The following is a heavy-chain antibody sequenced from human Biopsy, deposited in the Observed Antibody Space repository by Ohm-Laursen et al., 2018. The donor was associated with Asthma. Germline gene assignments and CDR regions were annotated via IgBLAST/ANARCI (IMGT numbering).Heavy chain of an antibody. CDR2: ITTDDVHK. CDR3: ARGEDPCPVADHLDI. CDR1: GFAFNRFD. J-gene: IGHJ4*02. Sequence: SLRLSCAASGFAFNRFDMHWVRQAPGEGLEWLALITTDDVHKYNGESVRGRFSISRDNSKRTVYLHMAGLTVADTAVYFCARGEDPCPVADHLDIWGQGARVIVSS. V-gene: IGHV3-33*08.